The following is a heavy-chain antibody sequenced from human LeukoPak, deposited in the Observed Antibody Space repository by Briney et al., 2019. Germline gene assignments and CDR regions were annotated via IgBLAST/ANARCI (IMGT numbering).Heavy chain of an antibody. CDR3: ARGGLHTAHFNY. V-gene: IGHV3-48*02. J-gene: IGHJ4*02. D-gene: IGHD5-18*01. CDR1: GFTFSTYT. Sequence: GPLRLSCAASGFTFSTYTMNWVRKAPGKGLEWVSTVSDSSDVHYSDSVKGRFTISRDNARNSLYLQMNSLRDEDTAVYYCARGGLHTAHFNYWGQGTLVTVSS. CDR2: VSDSSDV.